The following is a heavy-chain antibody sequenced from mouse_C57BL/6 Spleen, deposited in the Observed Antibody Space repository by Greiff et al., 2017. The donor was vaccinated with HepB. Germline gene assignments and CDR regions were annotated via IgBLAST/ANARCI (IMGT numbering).Heavy chain of an antibody. V-gene: IGHV1-18*01. D-gene: IGHD1-1*01. CDR1: GYTFTDYN. J-gene: IGHJ1*03. Sequence: VQLQQSGPELVKPGASVKIPCKASGYTFTDYNMDWVKQSHGKSLEWIGDINPNNGGTNYNQKFKGKATLTVDKSSSTAYMELRSLTSEDTAVYYCARRGLVARYFDVWGTGTTVTVSS. CDR3: ARRGLVARYFDV. CDR2: INPNNGGT.